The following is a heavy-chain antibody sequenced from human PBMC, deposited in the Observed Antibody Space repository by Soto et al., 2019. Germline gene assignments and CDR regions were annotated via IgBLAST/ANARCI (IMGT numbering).Heavy chain of an antibody. J-gene: IGHJ6*03. D-gene: IGHD3-22*01. V-gene: IGHV1-3*01. Sequence: ASVKVSCKASGYTFTSYAMHWVRQAPGQRLEWMGWINAGNGNTKYSQKFQGRVTITRDTSASTAYMELSSLRSEDTALYYCASAYDSSGNYYYYMDVWGKGTTVTVSS. CDR3: ASAYDSSGNYYYYMDV. CDR2: INAGNGNT. CDR1: GYTFTSYA.